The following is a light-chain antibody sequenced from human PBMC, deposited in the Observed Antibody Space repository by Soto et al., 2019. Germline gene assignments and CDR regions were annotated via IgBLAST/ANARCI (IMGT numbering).Light chain of an antibody. Sequence: DILLTQSPATLSLSPGERATLSCRASQSFSGYLAWYQQKPGQAPRLLIYDASKRATGIPARFSGRGSGTDFTLTISSLEPEDFAVYYCQQRSNWPPVITLGQGTRLEIK. CDR2: DAS. CDR1: QSFSGY. CDR3: QQRSNWPPVIT. J-gene: IGKJ5*01. V-gene: IGKV3-11*01.